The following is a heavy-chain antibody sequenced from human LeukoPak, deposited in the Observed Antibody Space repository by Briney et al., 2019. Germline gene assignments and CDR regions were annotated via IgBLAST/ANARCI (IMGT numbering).Heavy chain of an antibody. CDR2: IYYSGNT. J-gene: IGHJ5*02. Sequence: SETLSLTCTVSGGAISSYYWSWIRQPPGKGLEWIGSIYYSGNTYYNPSLKGRVTISVDTSKNQFSLKLTSVTASDTALYYCARRGSLHSPANPWGQGTLVTVSS. D-gene: IGHD4-23*01. CDR1: GGAISSYY. V-gene: IGHV4-39*01. CDR3: ARRGSLHSPANP.